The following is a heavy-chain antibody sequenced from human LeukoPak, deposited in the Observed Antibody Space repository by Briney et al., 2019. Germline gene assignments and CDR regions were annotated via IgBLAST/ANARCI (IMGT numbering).Heavy chain of an antibody. CDR2: INPNSGGT. V-gene: IGHV1-2*02. CDR3: AREPAGHYYYYYMDV. CDR1: GHTFTGYY. J-gene: IGHJ6*03. Sequence: ASVKVSCKASGHTFTGYYIHWVRQAPGQGLEWMGWINPNSGGTNYAQKFQGRVTMTRDTSISTAYMELSRLTSDDTAVYYCAREPAGHYYYYYMDVWDKGTTVTVSS. D-gene: IGHD6-19*01.